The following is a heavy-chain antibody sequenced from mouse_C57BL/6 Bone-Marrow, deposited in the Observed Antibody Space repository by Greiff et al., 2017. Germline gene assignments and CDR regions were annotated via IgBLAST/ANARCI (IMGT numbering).Heavy chain of an antibody. J-gene: IGHJ2*01. CDR1: GYTFTSYW. CDR3: ARWALGRLDY. Sequence: VQLQQPGAELVRPGSSVKLSCKASGYTFTSYWMDWVKQRPGQGLEWIGHIYPSDRETHYNQKFNDKATLTVDKSSSTAYMQLNSLTYEDAAFYYCARWALGRLDYWGQGTTLTVSS. CDR2: IYPSDRET. D-gene: IGHD4-1*01. V-gene: IGHV1-61*01.